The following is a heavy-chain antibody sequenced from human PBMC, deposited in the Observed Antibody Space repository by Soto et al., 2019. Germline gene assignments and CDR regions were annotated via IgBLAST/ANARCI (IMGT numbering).Heavy chain of an antibody. CDR2: IVPIYGIP. CDR3: ARGPNWNARYYYYGMDV. CDR1: GGTFNTHA. J-gene: IGHJ6*02. D-gene: IGHD1-1*01. Sequence: SVKVSCKTSGGTFNTHAISWVRQAPGHGFEWMGGIVPIYGIPSHAQKFQGRVTITADEPTTTVYMELSSLRSDETAVYYCARGPNWNARYYYYGMDVWGQGTKVTVSS. V-gene: IGHV1-69*13.